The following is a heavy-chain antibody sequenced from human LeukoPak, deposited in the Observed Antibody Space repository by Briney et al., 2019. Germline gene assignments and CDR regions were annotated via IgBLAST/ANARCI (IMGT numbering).Heavy chain of an antibody. CDR1: GGSISTYY. Sequence: PSETLSLTCTVSGGSISTYYWSCIRQPPGEGLEWIGHIYYSGTTNYNPSLKSRVTISVDTSKNQFSLKLSSVTAADTAVYYCARRTSYYTTDFWGQGTLVTVSS. CDR2: IYYSGTT. D-gene: IGHD1-26*01. V-gene: IGHV4-59*08. CDR3: ARRTSYYTTDF. J-gene: IGHJ4*02.